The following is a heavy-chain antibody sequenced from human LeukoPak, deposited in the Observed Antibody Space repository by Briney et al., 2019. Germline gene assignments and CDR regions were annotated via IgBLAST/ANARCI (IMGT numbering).Heavy chain of an antibody. Sequence: SETLSLTCTVSGGSISSSSYYWGWIRPPPGKGLEWIGSIYYSGSTYYNPSLKSRVTISVDTSKNQFSLKLSSVTAADTAVYYCARTMVRGVRGAFDIWGQGTMVTVSS. D-gene: IGHD3-10*01. V-gene: IGHV4-39*07. CDR3: ARTMVRGVRGAFDI. J-gene: IGHJ3*02. CDR1: GGSISSSSYY. CDR2: IYYSGST.